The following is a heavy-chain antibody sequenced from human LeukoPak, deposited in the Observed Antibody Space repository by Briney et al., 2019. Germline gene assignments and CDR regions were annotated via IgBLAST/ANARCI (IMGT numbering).Heavy chain of an antibody. J-gene: IGHJ4*02. CDR3: ARDRGRIAAAPDY. CDR2: ISGSGGST. Sequence: PGGSLRLSCAASGFTFSSYAMSWVRQAPGKGLEWVSAISGSGGSTYYADSVKGRFTISRDNAKNSLYLQMNSLRAEDTAVYYCARDRGRIAAAPDYWGQGTLVTVSS. V-gene: IGHV3-23*01. D-gene: IGHD6-13*01. CDR1: GFTFSSYA.